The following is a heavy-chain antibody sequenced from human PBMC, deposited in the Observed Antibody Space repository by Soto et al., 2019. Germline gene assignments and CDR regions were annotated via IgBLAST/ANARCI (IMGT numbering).Heavy chain of an antibody. CDR1: GFTFSNYA. CDR2: SRGNGET. V-gene: IGHV3-23*01. D-gene: IGHD2-15*01. CDR3: AKIGWAPVVADWEFDH. J-gene: IGHJ4*02. Sequence: GGSLRLSCATSGFTFSNYAMSWVRQAPGKGLDWVSASRGNGETFYADSVRGRFTISRDNSKNTLYLQVNSLRAEDTAVYYCAKIGWAPVVADWEFDHWGQGTLVTVSS.